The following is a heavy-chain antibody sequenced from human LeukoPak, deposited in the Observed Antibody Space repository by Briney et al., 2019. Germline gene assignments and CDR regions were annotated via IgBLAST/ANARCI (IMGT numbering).Heavy chain of an antibody. CDR1: GFAFSSYA. CDR2: ISSGCGRT. CDR3: AKAPNYYGSGSYYNNWFDP. V-gene: IGHV3-23*01. J-gene: IGHJ5*02. Sequence: PGGSLRLSCAASGFAFSSYAIRWVRQAPGKGLEGVSSISSGCGRTYYADSVKGRFTISRDNSKNTLYLQMDSLRAEDTAVYYCAKAPNYYGSGSYYNNWFDPWGQGTLVTVSS. D-gene: IGHD3-10*01.